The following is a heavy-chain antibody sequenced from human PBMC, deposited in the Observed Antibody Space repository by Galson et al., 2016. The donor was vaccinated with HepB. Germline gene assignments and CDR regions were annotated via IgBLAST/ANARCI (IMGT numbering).Heavy chain of an antibody. CDR2: IRSKVHGGTT. CDR1: GFTFGDYA. V-gene: IGHV3-49*03. J-gene: IGHJ4*02. CDR3: SRDSVSKPFDY. D-gene: IGHD5/OR15-5a*01. Sequence: ASSGFTFGDYALGWFRQAPGKGLEWVGFIRSKVHGGTTEYAASVKGRFTISRDDSKSIAYLQMSSLKTEDSAVYFCSRDSVSKPFDYWGQGPLVTVSS.